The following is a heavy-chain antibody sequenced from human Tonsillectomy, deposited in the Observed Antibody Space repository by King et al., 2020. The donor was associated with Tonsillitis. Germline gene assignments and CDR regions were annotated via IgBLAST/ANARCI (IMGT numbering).Heavy chain of an antibody. D-gene: IGHD3-22*01. J-gene: IGHJ2*01. V-gene: IGHV1-69*09. CDR1: GGTFSSYA. CDR2: IIPILGIA. Sequence: VQLVESGAEVKKPGSSVKVSCKASGGTFSSYAISWVRQAPGQGLEWMGRIIPILGIANYAQKFQGRVTITAAKSTSTAYMELSSLRSEDTAVYYCARDTDSSSGRYWYFDLWGRGTLVTVSS. CDR3: ARDTDSSSGRYWYFDL.